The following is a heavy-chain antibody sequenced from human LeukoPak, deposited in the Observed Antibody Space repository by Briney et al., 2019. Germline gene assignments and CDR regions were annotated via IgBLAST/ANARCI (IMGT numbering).Heavy chain of an antibody. D-gene: IGHD3-22*01. V-gene: IGHV3-30*02. Sequence: AGGSLRLSCAASGFTFSSYGMHWVRQAPGKGLEWVAFIRYDGSNKYYADSVKGRFTISRDNSKNTLYLQMNSLRTEGTAVYYCAKTMSPYYYDSSGFWGQGTLVTVSS. CDR2: IRYDGSNK. CDR3: AKTMSPYYYDSSGF. CDR1: GFTFSSYG. J-gene: IGHJ4*02.